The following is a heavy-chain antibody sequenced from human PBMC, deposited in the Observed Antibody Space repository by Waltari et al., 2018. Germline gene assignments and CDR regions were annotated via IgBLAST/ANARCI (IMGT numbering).Heavy chain of an antibody. V-gene: IGHV1-2*02. CDR3: ARDLGWAGGVCCHDAFDI. CDR1: GYTFTGYY. CDR2: INPNSGGT. Sequence: QVQLVQSGAEVKKPGASVKVSCKASGYTFTGYYMHWVRQAPGQGLEWMGWINPNSGGTNYAQKFQGRVTMTRDTSISTAYMELSRLRSDDTAVYYCARDLGWAGGVCCHDAFDIWGQGTMVTVSS. D-gene: IGHD2-8*02. J-gene: IGHJ3*02.